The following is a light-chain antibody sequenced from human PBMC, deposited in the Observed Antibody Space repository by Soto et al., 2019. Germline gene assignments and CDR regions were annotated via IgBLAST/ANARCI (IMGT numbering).Light chain of an antibody. CDR1: QSVSRC. Sequence: DLQMTQSPSTLSASVGDRVTIACRASQSVSRCLAWYQRKPGKAPKLLIYDASNLETGVPSRFSGSGSGTEFTLTINSLQPDDFATYYCQQYSSYPLTFGGGTKVEIK. V-gene: IGKV1-5*01. CDR3: QQYSSYPLT. J-gene: IGKJ4*01. CDR2: DAS.